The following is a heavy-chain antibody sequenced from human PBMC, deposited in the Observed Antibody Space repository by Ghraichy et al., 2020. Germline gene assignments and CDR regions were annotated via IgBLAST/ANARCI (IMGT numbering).Heavy chain of an antibody. V-gene: IGHV1-69*13. D-gene: IGHD5-18*01. CDR3: ARGPRVDTAMVEVHYYFDY. CDR2: IIPIFGTA. CDR1: GGTFSSYA. Sequence: SVKVSCKASGGTFSSYAISWVRQAPGQGLEWMGGIIPIFGTANYAQKFQGRVTITADESTSTAYMELSSLRSEDTAVYYCARGPRVDTAMVEVHYYFDYWGQGTLVTVSS. J-gene: IGHJ4*02.